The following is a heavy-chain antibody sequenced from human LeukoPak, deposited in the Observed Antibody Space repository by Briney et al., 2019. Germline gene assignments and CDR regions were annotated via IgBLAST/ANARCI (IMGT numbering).Heavy chain of an antibody. V-gene: IGHV3-7*01. CDR2: IKQDGSEK. Sequence: GGSRRLTCAASGFTFSSYWMSWVRQAPGKGLEWVANIKQDGSEKYYVDSVKGRFTISRDNAKNSLYLQMSSLRAEDTAVYYCARDTYDSSGYYAHLDYWGQGTLVTVSS. CDR3: ARDTYDSSGYYAHLDY. J-gene: IGHJ4*02. CDR1: GFTFSSYW. D-gene: IGHD3-22*01.